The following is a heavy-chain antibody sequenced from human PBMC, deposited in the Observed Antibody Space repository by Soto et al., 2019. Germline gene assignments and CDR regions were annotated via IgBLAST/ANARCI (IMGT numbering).Heavy chain of an antibody. V-gene: IGHV3-30*03. Sequence: QVQLVESGGGVVQPGGSLRLSCAASEFTFSNYALHWVRQPPGKALLWLAVISYDGNNKYYADSVEGRFTIARDNSKNTVYLQMPSLRLEDTAVYYCARGPSYSDSYFAYWGPGTLVTVSS. CDR2: ISYDGNNK. D-gene: IGHD4-17*01. J-gene: IGHJ4*02. CDR3: ARGPSYSDSYFAY. CDR1: EFTFSNYA.